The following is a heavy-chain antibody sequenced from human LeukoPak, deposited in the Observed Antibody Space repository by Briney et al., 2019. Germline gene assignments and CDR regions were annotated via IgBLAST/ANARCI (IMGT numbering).Heavy chain of an antibody. D-gene: IGHD1-20*01. Sequence: SETLSLTCTVSGGSISSYYWSWIRQPPGKGLEWIGYIYYSGSTNYNPSLQSRVTISVDTSKNQFSLKLRSVTAADTAEYYCASYNWNDRRPGFDPWGQGTLVTVSS. J-gene: IGHJ5*02. V-gene: IGHV4-59*01. CDR1: GGSISSYY. CDR2: IYYSGST. CDR3: ASYNWNDRRPGFDP.